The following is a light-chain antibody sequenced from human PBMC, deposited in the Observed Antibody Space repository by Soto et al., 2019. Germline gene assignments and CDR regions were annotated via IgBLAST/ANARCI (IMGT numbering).Light chain of an antibody. J-gene: IGKJ1*01. Sequence: EIVMTQTPLSLSVTPGQPASISCKSSQSLLHSDGKTYFYWYLQKPGQPPQLLIYEVSNRFSGMPDRFSGSGSGTDFTLTISGLQPDDFATYYCQHYNSYSEAFGQGTKV. CDR2: EVS. CDR3: QHYNSYSEA. CDR1: QSLLHSDGKTY. V-gene: IGKV2D-29*01.